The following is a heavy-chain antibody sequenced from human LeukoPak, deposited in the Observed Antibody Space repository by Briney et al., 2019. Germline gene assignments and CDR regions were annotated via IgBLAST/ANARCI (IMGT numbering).Heavy chain of an antibody. CDR1: GFTVSSNS. CDR2: IHSGGST. V-gene: IGHV3-53*01. CDR3: ARAAAYCSGGSCYLDY. J-gene: IGHJ4*02. Sequence: GGSLRLSCAASGFTVSSNSMSWVRQAPGKGLEWVSVIHSGGSTYYADSVKGRFTISRDNSKNTLFLRMNSLRAEDTAVYYCARAAAYCSGGSCYLDYWGQGTLVTVSS. D-gene: IGHD2-15*01.